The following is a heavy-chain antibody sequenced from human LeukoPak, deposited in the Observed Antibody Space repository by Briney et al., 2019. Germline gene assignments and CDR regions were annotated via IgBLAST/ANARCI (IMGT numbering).Heavy chain of an antibody. J-gene: IGHJ4*02. CDR2: IGGRGTIT. CDR3: AKDDDYVEYGYYFDF. Sequence: PGGSLGLSCAASGFTFSSYAMSWVRQAPGKGLEWVSAIGGRGTITYYADSVKGRFTISKDNSRNTLYLQMNSLRAEDTAVYYCAKDDDYVEYGYYFDFWGQGTLVTVSS. D-gene: IGHD4-17*01. V-gene: IGHV3-23*01. CDR1: GFTFSSYA.